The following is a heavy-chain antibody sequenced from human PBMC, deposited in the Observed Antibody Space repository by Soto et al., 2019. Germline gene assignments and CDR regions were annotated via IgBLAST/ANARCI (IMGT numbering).Heavy chain of an antibody. J-gene: IGHJ5*02. Sequence: PRLSCAASGFTFSSYEMNWVRQAPGKGLEWVSYISSSGSTIYYADSVKGRFTISRDNAKNSLYLQMNSLRAEDTAVYYCASLDHYDILTGSEAWGQGTLVTVSS. CDR3: ASLDHYDILTGSEA. D-gene: IGHD3-9*01. CDR1: GFTFSSYE. CDR2: ISSSGSTI. V-gene: IGHV3-48*03.